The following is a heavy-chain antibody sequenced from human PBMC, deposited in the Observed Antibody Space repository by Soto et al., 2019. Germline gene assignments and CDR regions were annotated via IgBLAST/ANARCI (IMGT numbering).Heavy chain of an antibody. CDR1: GYTFTSYG. D-gene: IGHD6-13*01. J-gene: IGHJ6*02. CDR3: ARDRRSSSRYGYYYYGMDV. Sequence: GASVKVSCKASGYTFTSYGISWVRQAPGQGLEWMGWISAYNGNTNYAQRFQGWVTMTRDTSISTAYMELSRLRSDDTAVYYCARDRRSSSRYGYYYYGMDVWGQGTTVTVSS. V-gene: IGHV1-18*01. CDR2: ISAYNGNT.